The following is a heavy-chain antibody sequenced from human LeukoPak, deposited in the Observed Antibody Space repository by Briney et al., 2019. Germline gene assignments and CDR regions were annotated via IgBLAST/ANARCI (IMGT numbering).Heavy chain of an antibody. CDR3: VREGFYFFDF. Sequence: GGSLRLSCAASGFTFSSYSMNWVRQAPGKGLEWVSSISSSSSYIYYADSVKGRFTISRDNSKKTLYMQMNSLRAEDSATYYCVREGFYFFDFWGQGTLVTVSS. CDR2: ISSSSSYI. CDR1: GFTFSSYS. V-gene: IGHV3-21*01. J-gene: IGHJ4*01.